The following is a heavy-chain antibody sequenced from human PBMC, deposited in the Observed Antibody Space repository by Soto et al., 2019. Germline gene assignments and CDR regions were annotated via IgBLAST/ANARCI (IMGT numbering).Heavy chain of an antibody. CDR2: SYYSGTS. Sequence: QLHLQESGPGLVKPSQTLSLTCTVSGGSIRVQSYYWTWIRQTPGKGLEWVGSSYYSGTSYFNPALKGPVTTSVDTSTNQFSLRLTSVTAADTAVYYCTRRYNWNDYSFDPWGQGTLVTVSS. CDR3: TRRYNWNDYSFDP. CDR1: GGSIRVQSYY. V-gene: IGHV4-39*01. D-gene: IGHD1-20*01. J-gene: IGHJ5*02.